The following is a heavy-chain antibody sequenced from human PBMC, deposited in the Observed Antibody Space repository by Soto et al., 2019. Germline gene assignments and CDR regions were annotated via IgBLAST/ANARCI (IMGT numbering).Heavy chain of an antibody. D-gene: IGHD3-22*01. J-gene: IGHJ4*02. CDR3: TVTMIVVVIANRYYFDY. Sequence: EVQLVESGGGLVQPGRSLRLSCTASGFTFGDYAMSWFHQAPGKGLEWVGFIRSKAYGGTTEYAASVKGRFTISRDDSKSIAYLQMNSLKTEDTAVYYCTVTMIVVVIANRYYFDYWGQGTLVTVSS. CDR2: IRSKAYGGTT. CDR1: GFTFGDYA. V-gene: IGHV3-49*03.